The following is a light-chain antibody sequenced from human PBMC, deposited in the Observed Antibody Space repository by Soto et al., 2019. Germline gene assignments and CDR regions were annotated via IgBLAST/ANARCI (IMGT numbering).Light chain of an antibody. CDR1: QVIRW. Sequence: DIQMTQSPSPVSASVGDKVTITCRASQVIRWLAWYQQKPGKAPKLLIYDASILQSGVPPRFSGSGSGTDFTLTISSVQPEDFATYYCQHAHGFPITFGQGTRLEIK. J-gene: IGKJ5*01. CDR3: QHAHGFPIT. CDR2: DAS. V-gene: IGKV1-12*01.